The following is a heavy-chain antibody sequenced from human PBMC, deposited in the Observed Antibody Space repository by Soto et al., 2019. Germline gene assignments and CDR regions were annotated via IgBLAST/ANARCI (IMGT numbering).Heavy chain of an antibody. CDR1: GYTFTGDY. Sequence: ASVKVSCKASGYTFTGDYMHWVRQAPGQGLGWMGWINPNSGGTNYAQKFQGWVTMTRDTSISTAYMELSRLRSDDTAVYYCARMRIEASYYYSGMDVWGQGTTVTVSS. CDR2: INPNSGGT. V-gene: IGHV1-2*04. D-gene: IGHD2-15*01. J-gene: IGHJ6*02. CDR3: ARMRIEASYYYSGMDV.